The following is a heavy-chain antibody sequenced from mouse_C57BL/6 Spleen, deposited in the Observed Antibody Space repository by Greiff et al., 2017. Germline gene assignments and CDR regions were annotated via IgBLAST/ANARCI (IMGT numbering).Heavy chain of an antibody. Sequence: QVQLQQSGTELVKPGASVKLSCKASGYPFPSYWMPWVKQRPGQGLEWIGNINPSNGGTNYNEKFKTKATLTVDKSSSTAYMQHSSLTSEDSAVYYCARVYGNYLYYFDYWGQGTTLTVSS. V-gene: IGHV1-53*01. D-gene: IGHD2-1*01. J-gene: IGHJ2*01. CDR3: ARVYGNYLYYFDY. CDR2: INPSNGGT. CDR1: GYPFPSYW.